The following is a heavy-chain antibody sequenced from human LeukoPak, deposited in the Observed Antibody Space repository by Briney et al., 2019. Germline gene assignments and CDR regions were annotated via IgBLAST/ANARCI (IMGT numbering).Heavy chain of an antibody. CDR3: ARVWSSGYTKDY. J-gene: IGHJ4*02. V-gene: IGHV3-74*01. D-gene: IGHD3-22*01. CDR1: GFTFSNHW. Sequence: PGGSLRLSCAASGFTFSNHWMHWVRQAPGKGLVWVSRIKSDGTYSDYADSVKGRFTVSRDNAKNSVYLQMNSLRAEDTAVYYCARVWSSGYTKDYWGQGTLVTVSS. CDR2: IKSDGTYS.